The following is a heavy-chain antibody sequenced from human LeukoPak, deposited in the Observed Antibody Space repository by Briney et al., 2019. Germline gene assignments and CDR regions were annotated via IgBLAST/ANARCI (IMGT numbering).Heavy chain of an antibody. Sequence: GGSLRLSCAASGFTFSSYAMSWVRQAPGKGLEWVSATSGSGGSTYYADSVKGRFTISRDNSKNTLYLQMNSLRAEDTAVYYCAKRIFGVVTKGAFDIWGQGTMVTVSS. CDR3: AKRIFGVVTKGAFDI. D-gene: IGHD3-3*01. J-gene: IGHJ3*02. CDR1: GFTFSSYA. CDR2: TSGSGGST. V-gene: IGHV3-23*01.